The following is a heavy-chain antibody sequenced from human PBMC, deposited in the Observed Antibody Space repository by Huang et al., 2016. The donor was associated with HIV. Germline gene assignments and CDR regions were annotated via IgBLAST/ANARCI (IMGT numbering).Heavy chain of an antibody. Sequence: QVNLVQSGAEVRKPGSSVKVSCKASGGTFKKYAISWVRQAPGQGLEWMGAIIPRYGSAEYAEKFQDRVTLTADGSTNTAYLELDRLTSEDTAVYYCAKVAAGQPFHFYYYMDAWGDGTTVIVSS. CDR2: IIPRYGSA. CDR1: GGTFKKYA. J-gene: IGHJ6*03. V-gene: IGHV1-69*13. CDR3: AKVAAGQPFHFYYYMDA. D-gene: IGHD3-3*02.